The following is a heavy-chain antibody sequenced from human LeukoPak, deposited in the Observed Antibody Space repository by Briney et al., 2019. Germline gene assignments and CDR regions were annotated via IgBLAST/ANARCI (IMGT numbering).Heavy chain of an antibody. Sequence: GGSLRLSCAASGFTFSSYAMSWVSQAPGKGLEWVSAISGSGGSTYYADSVKGRFTISRDNSKDTLYLQMKSLRAEDTAVYYCAKNPITPYFDYWGQGTLVTVSS. CDR3: AKNPITPYFDY. CDR2: ISGSGGST. V-gene: IGHV3-23*01. CDR1: GFTFSSYA. J-gene: IGHJ4*02.